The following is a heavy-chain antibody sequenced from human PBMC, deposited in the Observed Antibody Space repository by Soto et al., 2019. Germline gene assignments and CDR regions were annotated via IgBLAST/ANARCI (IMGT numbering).Heavy chain of an antibody. CDR2: IDPSDSYT. CDR3: ARGTDFSSSSPDYYYYGMDV. D-gene: IGHD6-6*01. Sequence: GESLKISCTGSGYSFTSYWISWVRQMPGKGLEWMGRIDPSDSYTNYSPSFQGHVTISADKSISTAYLQWSSLKASDTAMYYCARGTDFSSSSPDYYYYGMDVWGQGTTVTVSS. V-gene: IGHV5-10-1*01. CDR1: GYSFTSYW. J-gene: IGHJ6*02.